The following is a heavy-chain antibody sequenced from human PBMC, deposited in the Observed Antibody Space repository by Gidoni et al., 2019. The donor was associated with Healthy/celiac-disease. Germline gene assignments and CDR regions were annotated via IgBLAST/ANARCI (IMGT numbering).Heavy chain of an antibody. J-gene: IGHJ5*02. V-gene: IGHV3-23*01. CDR3: GTEGSSSAHNWFDP. Sequence: EVQLLESGGGLVQPGGSLRLYCAASGFTFSSYAMSWVRQAPGKGLEWVSAISGSCGSTYYADSVKGRFTISRDNSKNTLYLQMNSLRAEDTAVYYCGTEGSSSAHNWFDPWGQGTLVTVSS. D-gene: IGHD6-6*01. CDR1: GFTFSSYA. CDR2: ISGSCGST.